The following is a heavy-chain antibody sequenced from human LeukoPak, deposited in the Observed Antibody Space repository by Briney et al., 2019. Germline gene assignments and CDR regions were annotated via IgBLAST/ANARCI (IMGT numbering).Heavy chain of an antibody. CDR3: ARGPGGWYFY. J-gene: IGHJ4*02. V-gene: IGHV4-59*01. CDR1: GGSISSYY. D-gene: IGHD6-19*01. CDR2: IYYSGST. Sequence: SETLSLTCTVSGGSISSYYWSWIRQPPGKGLEWIGYIYYSGSTNYNPSLKSRVTISVDTSKNQFSLKLSSVTAADTAVYYYARGPGGWYFYWGQGTLVTVSS.